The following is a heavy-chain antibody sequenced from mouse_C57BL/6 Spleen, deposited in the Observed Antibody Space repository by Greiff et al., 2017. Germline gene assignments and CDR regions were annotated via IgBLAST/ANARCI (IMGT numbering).Heavy chain of an antibody. J-gene: IGHJ4*01. V-gene: IGHV1-81*01. CDR2: IYPRSGNT. CDR3: ARSTSNYAMDY. Sequence: QVQLQQSGAELARPGASVKLSCKASGYTFTSYGISWVQQGTGQGLEWIGEIYPRSGNTYYNEKFKGTATLTADKSSSTAYMELRSLTSEDSAVYFCARSTSNYAMDYWGQGTSVTVSS. CDR1: GYTFTSYG. D-gene: IGHD2-10*02.